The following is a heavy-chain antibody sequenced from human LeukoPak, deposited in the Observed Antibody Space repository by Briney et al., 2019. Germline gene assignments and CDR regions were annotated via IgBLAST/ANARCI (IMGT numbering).Heavy chain of an antibody. V-gene: IGHV3-48*03. D-gene: IGHD5-18*01. CDR2: ISNSGSTI. J-gene: IGHJ3*02. CDR1: GFTFSSYE. Sequence: PGGSLRLSCAASGFTFSSYEMSWVRQAPGKGLEWVSYISNSGSTIKYADSVKGRFTTSRDNAKNSLNLQMNSLRAEDTAVYYCARGVGIQLWKYAFDIWGQGTMVTVSS. CDR3: ARGVGIQLWKYAFDI.